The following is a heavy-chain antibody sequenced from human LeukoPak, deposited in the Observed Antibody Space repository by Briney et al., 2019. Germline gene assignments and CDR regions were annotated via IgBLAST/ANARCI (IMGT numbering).Heavy chain of an antibody. CDR2: INPNSGGT. CDR3: ARDESTSILWW. J-gene: IGHJ1*01. Sequence: ASVKVSCKASGYTFTGYYMHWVRQAPGQGLEWMGWINPNSGGTNYAQKFQGRATMTRDTSTSTVYMELSSLRSEDTAVHYCARDESTSILWWWGQGTLVTVSS. CDR1: GYTFTGYY. D-gene: IGHD2-21*01. V-gene: IGHV1-2*02.